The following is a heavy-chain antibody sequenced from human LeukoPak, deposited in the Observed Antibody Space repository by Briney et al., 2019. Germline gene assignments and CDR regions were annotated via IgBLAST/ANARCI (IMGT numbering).Heavy chain of an antibody. CDR1: GGSISSYY. D-gene: IGHD3-10*01. J-gene: IGHJ6*02. CDR2: IFYTGST. V-gene: IGHV4-59*01. CDR3: ARAGRYGSGYGFDV. Sequence: SETLSLTCTVSGGSISSYYWTWIRQPPGKGLEWIGNIFYTGSTNYNPSLRSRVTISLDTPKNQFSLKLSSVTAADTAVYYCARAGRYGSGYGFDVWGQGTTVTVSS.